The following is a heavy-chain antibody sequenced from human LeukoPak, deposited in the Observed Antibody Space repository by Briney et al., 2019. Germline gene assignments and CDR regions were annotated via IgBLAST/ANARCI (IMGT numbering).Heavy chain of an antibody. CDR3: ARASSDGIIPAATSFDC. Sequence: GGSLRLSCAASGFTFSSYGMHWVRQAPGKGLEWVAFIRYDGSNKYYADSVKGRFTISRDNSKNTWYLQMNSLRVEDTAVYYCARASSDGIIPAATSFDCWGQGTLVTVSS. CDR2: IRYDGSNK. J-gene: IGHJ4*02. V-gene: IGHV3-30*02. CDR1: GFTFSSYG. D-gene: IGHD2-2*01.